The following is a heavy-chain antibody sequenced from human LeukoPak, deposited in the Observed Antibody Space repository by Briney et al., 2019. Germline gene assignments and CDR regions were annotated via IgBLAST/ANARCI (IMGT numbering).Heavy chain of an antibody. J-gene: IGHJ4*02. D-gene: IGHD1-20*01. CDR2: IYHSGST. CDR1: GYSISSGYY. Sequence: SETLSLTCAVSGYSISSGYYWGWIRHPPGKGLEWIGSIYHSGSTYYNPSLKSRVTISVDTSKNQFSLKLSSVTAADTAVYYCARHYNNWDTPVYFDYWGQGTLVTVSS. V-gene: IGHV4-38-2*01. CDR3: ARHYNNWDTPVYFDY.